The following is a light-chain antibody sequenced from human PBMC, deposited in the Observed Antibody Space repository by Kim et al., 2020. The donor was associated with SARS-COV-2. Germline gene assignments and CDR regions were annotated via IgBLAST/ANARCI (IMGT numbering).Light chain of an antibody. Sequence: FAPAETALRSSRASPSVSSSYLSLYQQKPGQAPRLLFYGASSRATGIPDRFSGSGSGTDFTLTISRLEPEDFAVYYCQQYGSSPYTFGQGTKLEI. J-gene: IGKJ2*01. CDR3: QQYGSSPYT. CDR2: GAS. CDR1: PSVSSSY. V-gene: IGKV3-20*01.